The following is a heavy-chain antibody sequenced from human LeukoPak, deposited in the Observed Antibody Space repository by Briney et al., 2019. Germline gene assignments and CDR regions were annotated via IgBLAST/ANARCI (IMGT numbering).Heavy chain of an antibody. V-gene: IGHV4-59*01. CDR1: GGSISSYY. CDR2: IYYSGST. D-gene: IGHD4-23*01. Sequence: SETLSLTCTVSGGSISSYYWSWIRQPPGKGLEWIGYIYYSGSTNYNPSLKSRVTISVDTSKNQFPLKLSSVTAADTAVYYCASGNSASLVDYWGQGTLVTVSS. J-gene: IGHJ4*02. CDR3: ASGNSASLVDY.